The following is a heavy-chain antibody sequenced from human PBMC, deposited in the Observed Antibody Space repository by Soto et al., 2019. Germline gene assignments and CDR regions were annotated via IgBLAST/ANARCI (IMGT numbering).Heavy chain of an antibody. CDR3: ARSVVVVAAKYYFDY. CDR2: IYYRGSA. J-gene: IGHJ4*02. CDR1: GGSISSSSHY. D-gene: IGHD2-15*01. Sequence: SETLSLTCSVSGGSISSSSHYWGWIRQSPGKGLDWIGSIYYRGSAYYNPSLKSRVTISVDTSKNQFSLKLSSVTAADTAVYYCARSVVVVAAKYYFDYWGQGTLVTVSS. V-gene: IGHV4-39*07.